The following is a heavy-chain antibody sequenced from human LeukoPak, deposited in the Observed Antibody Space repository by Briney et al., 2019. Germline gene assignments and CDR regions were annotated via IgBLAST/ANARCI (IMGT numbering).Heavy chain of an antibody. CDR1: GFTFSDYY. J-gene: IGHJ4*02. CDR2: ISSSGSTI. D-gene: IGHD6-6*01. V-gene: IGHV3-11*01. Sequence: GGSLRLSCAASGFTFSDYYMGWIRQAPGKGLEWVSYISSSGSTIYYADSVKGRFTISRDNAKNSLYLQMNSLRAEDTAVYYCARVEYSSSSFDYWGQGTLVTVSS. CDR3: ARVEYSSSSFDY.